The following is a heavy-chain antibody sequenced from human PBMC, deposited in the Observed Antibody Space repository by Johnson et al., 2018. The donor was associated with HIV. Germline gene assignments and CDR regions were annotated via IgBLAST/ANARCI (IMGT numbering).Heavy chain of an antibody. CDR3: AGEVRGPRGGFDI. D-gene: IGHD3-10*01. Sequence: QVQLVESGGGVVQPGRSLRLSCAASGFTFSSYAMHWVSQAPGKGLEWVAVISYDGSNKYYADSVKGRFTISRDNSKNPVYLQRNSLRAEDTAVYYWAGEVRGPRGGFDIWSKWTMVTFSS. CDR2: ISYDGSNK. V-gene: IGHV3-30*04. CDR1: GFTFSSYA. J-gene: IGHJ3*02.